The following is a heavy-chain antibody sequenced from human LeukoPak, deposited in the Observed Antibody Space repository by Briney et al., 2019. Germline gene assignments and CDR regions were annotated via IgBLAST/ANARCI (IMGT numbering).Heavy chain of an antibody. D-gene: IGHD6-13*01. Sequence: GASVKVSCKASGYTFTSYGISWVRQAPGQGLEWMGWISAYNGNTHYAQKLQGRVTMTTDTSTSTAYMELRSLRSDDTAVYYCASIAAAGPFDYWGQGTLVTVSS. CDR3: ASIAAAGPFDY. CDR1: GYTFTSYG. J-gene: IGHJ4*02. CDR2: ISAYNGNT. V-gene: IGHV1-18*01.